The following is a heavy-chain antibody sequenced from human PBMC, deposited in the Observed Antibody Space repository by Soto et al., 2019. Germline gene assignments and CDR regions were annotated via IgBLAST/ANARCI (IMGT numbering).Heavy chain of an antibody. D-gene: IGHD3-10*01. V-gene: IGHV1-58*02. CDR1: GFTFTSSA. CDR2: IVVGSGNT. CDR3: EAERLGFRFYYGMDV. Sequence: QMQLVQSGPEVTKPGTSVKVSCKASGFTFTSSAMQWVRQSRGQRLEWIGWIVVGSGNTNYEQKFQERVTITRDMNTSTAYTELSSLRSEDTAVYYCEAERLGFRFYYGMDVWGPGATVTVSS. J-gene: IGHJ6*02.